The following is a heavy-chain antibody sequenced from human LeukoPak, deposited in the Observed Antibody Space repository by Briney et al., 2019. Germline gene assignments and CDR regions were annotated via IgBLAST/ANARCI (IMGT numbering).Heavy chain of an antibody. Sequence: SETLSLTCTVSGYSISSGYHWGWIRQSPGKGLEWIGSIFHSGNTYYNPSLKSRVTISVDTSMNQFSLKLASLTAADTAVYYCARVPDWTYVPDYWGQGTLVTVSS. CDR2: IFHSGNT. CDR1: GYSISSGYH. D-gene: IGHD3-16*01. V-gene: IGHV4-38-2*02. J-gene: IGHJ4*02. CDR3: ARVPDWTYVPDY.